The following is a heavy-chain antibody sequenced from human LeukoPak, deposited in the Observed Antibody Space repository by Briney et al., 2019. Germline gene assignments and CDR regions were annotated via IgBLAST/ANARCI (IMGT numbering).Heavy chain of an antibody. CDR2: IRSSDRAI. D-gene: IGHD2-2*01. CDR3: ARGASIVVVPAARRGYYFDY. Sequence: GGSLRLSCVASGFTFSTYSMNWVRQAPGKGLEWVSYIRSSDRAIYYADSVTGRFTISRDNAKNSLYLQMHSLRDEDTAVYYCARGASIVVVPAARRGYYFDYWGQGTLVTVSS. CDR1: GFTFSTYS. J-gene: IGHJ4*02. V-gene: IGHV3-48*02.